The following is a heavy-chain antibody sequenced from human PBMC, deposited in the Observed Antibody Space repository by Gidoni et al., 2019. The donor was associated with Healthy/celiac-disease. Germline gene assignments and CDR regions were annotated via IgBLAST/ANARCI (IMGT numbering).Heavy chain of an antibody. V-gene: IGHV3-21*01. CDR1: GFTFSSYS. D-gene: IGHD2-2*01. J-gene: IGHJ4*02. CDR2: ISSRSSYI. CDR3: ARDLLSSPGTFDY. Sequence: EVQLVESAGGLVTPGGSLRLSCPASGFTFSSYSRNWVRQAPGKGLEWVSSISSRSSYIYYADSVKGRFTISRDNAKNSLYLQMNSLRAEDTAVYYCARDLLSSPGTFDYWGQGTLVTVSS.